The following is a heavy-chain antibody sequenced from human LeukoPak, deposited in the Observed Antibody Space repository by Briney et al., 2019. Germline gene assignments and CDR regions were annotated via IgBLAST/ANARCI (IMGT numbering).Heavy chain of an antibody. Sequence: PGGSLRLSCAASGFTFNSYWMVWFRQAPGKGLVWVSCINPDGSWTLHADSVKGRFAIPRDYARNTLYLQMSSLGVEDTAMYYCARYEQRPGVTASDPWSQGTLVTVSS. V-gene: IGHV3-74*01. CDR2: INPDGSWT. CDR1: GFTFNSYW. D-gene: IGHD2-21*02. CDR3: ARYEQRPGVTASDP. J-gene: IGHJ5*02.